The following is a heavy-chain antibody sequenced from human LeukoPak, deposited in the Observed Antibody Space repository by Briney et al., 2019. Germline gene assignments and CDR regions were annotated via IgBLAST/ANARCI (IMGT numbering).Heavy chain of an antibody. CDR3: AREEVGCSSTSCPLGFDP. V-gene: IGHV1-69*13. Sequence: SVKVSCKASGGTFSSYAISWVRQAPGQGLEWMGGIIPIFGTANYAQKFQGRVTITADESTSTAYMELSSLRSEDTAVYYCAREEVGCSSTSCPLGFDPWGQGTLVTVSP. D-gene: IGHD2-2*01. CDR2: IIPIFGTA. CDR1: GGTFSSYA. J-gene: IGHJ5*02.